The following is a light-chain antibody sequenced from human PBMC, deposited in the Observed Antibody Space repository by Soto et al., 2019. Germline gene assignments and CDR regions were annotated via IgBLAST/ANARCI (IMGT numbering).Light chain of an antibody. V-gene: IGKV3-20*01. CDR3: QQYGGSTPMV. CDR1: QSVSSKF. J-gene: IGKJ2*01. Sequence: EIVLTQSPGTLSLSPGERATLSCRTSQSVSSKFLAWYQQKHGQAPRLLIYGASTRATGIPDRFSGSGSETDFTLSISTLESEDFAVYYWQQYGGSTPMVLGQVTKLDI. CDR2: GAS.